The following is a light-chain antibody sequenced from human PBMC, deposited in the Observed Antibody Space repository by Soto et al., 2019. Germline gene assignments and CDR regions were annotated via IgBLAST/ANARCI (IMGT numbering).Light chain of an antibody. V-gene: IGKV1-17*01. CDR1: QGIRNE. CDR2: GVS. CDR3: LQHNTYPWT. Sequence: DIQMTQSPSSLSASVGDRVTITCRASQGIRNELGWYQQKPGIAPKLRIYGVSNLQSGVPPRFSGSASGTEFTLTISSLQPEDSATYYCLQHNTYPWTFGQGTKVEVK. J-gene: IGKJ1*01.